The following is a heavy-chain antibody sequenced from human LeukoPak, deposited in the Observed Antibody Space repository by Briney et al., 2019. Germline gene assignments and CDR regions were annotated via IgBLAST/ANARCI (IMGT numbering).Heavy chain of an antibody. Sequence: GGSLRLSCAASGFTFSSYSMNWVRQAPGKGLEWVSYISSSSSTIYYADSVKGRFTISRDNAKNSLYLQMNSLRAEDTAVYYCARVGFPQYYYDSSGYPNSEYFQHWGQGTLVTVSS. V-gene: IGHV3-48*04. J-gene: IGHJ1*01. D-gene: IGHD3-22*01. CDR2: ISSSSSTI. CDR1: GFTFSSYS. CDR3: ARVGFPQYYYDSSGYPNSEYFQH.